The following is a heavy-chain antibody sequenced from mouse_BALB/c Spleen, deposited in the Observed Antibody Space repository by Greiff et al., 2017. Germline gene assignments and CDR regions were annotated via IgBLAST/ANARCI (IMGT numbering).Heavy chain of an antibody. D-gene: IGHD1-1*01. CDR3: ARGGHYYGSSPYFDY. V-gene: IGHV5-6-5*01. CDR2: ISSGGST. CDR1: GFTFSSYA. J-gene: IGHJ2*01. Sequence: EVQVVESGGGLVKPGGSLKLSCAASGFTFSSYAMSWVRQTPEKRLEWVASISSGGSTYYPDSVKGRFTISRDNARNILYLQMSSLRSEDTAMYYCARGGHYYGSSPYFDYWGQGTTLTVSS.